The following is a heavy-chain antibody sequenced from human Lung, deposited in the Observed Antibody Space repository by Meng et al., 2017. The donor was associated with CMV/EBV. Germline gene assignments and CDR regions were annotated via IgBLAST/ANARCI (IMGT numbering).Heavy chain of an antibody. J-gene: IGHJ6*02. Sequence: GGSLRLSCAASGFIFSAYEIIWVRQAPGKGLEWVSYIHARGHIVHYADFVNGRFTISRDSAKNPVDLQMSSLRVEATAVYYCARPLPYYGMDVWGQGTTVTVSS. CDR2: IHARGHIV. V-gene: IGHV3-48*03. CDR3: ARPLPYYGMDV. CDR1: GFIFSAYE.